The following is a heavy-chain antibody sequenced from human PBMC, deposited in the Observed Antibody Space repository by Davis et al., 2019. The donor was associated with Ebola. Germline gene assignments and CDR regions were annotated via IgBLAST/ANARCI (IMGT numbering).Heavy chain of an antibody. J-gene: IGHJ4*02. CDR1: GFTFSSYS. CDR2: ISSSSSYI. CDR3: ARDYDFWSGYYFPPGY. V-gene: IGHV3-21*01. D-gene: IGHD3-3*01. Sequence: GESLKISCAASGFTFSSYSMNWVRQAPGKGLEWVSSISSSSSYIYYADSVKGRFTISRDNAKNSLYLQMNSLRAEDTAVYYCARDYDFWSGYYFPPGYWGQGTLVTVSS.